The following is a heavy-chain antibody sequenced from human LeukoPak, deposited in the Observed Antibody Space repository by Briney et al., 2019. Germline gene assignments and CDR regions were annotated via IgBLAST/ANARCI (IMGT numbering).Heavy chain of an antibody. J-gene: IGHJ3*02. V-gene: IGHV4-39*07. CDR1: GFTFSSYS. CDR2: VYYRGFT. CDR3: ARDISGGDAFDI. D-gene: IGHD3-10*01. Sequence: GSLRLSCAASGFTFSSYSMNWVRQPPGKGLEWLGSVYYRGFTYYNPSLKSRVIISVDTSANQFSLNLNSVTAADTALYFCARDISGGDAFDIWGQGTTVTVSS.